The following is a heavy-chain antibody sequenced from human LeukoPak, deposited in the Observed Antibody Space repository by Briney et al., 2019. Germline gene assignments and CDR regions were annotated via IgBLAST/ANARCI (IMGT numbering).Heavy chain of an antibody. CDR1: GYSFTSYW. V-gene: IGHV5-10-1*01. D-gene: IGHD3-10*01. CDR3: ATPDYYGSGNDAFDI. Sequence: GESLSISCKGSGYSFTSYWISWVRQMPGKGLEWMGRIDPSDSYTNYSPSFQGHVTISADKSISTAYLQWSSLKASDTAMYYCATPDYYGSGNDAFDIWGQGTMVTVSS. J-gene: IGHJ3*02. CDR2: IDPSDSYT.